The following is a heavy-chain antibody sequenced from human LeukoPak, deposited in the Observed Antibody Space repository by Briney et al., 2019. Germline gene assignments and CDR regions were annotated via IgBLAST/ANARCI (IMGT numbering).Heavy chain of an antibody. CDR3: ARGKTTVTTRAYYYYYMDV. CDR2: MYHTGST. J-gene: IGHJ6*03. V-gene: IGHV4-38-2*02. Sequence: PSETLSLTCTVSGYSMSSGYYWGWIRQPPERGLEWIGSMYHTGSTYYNPSLKSRVTISVDTSKNQFYLKLSSVTAADTAVYYCARGKTTVTTRAYYYYYMDVWGKGTTVTISS. D-gene: IGHD4-17*01. CDR1: GYSMSSGYY.